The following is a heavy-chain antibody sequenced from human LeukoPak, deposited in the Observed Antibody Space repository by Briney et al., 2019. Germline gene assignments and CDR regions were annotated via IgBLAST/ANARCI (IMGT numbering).Heavy chain of an antibody. CDR3: AGKYYFDSSGYFYVDW. CDR1: GYSISSGYY. CDR2: IYHSGFT. Sequence: TSETLFLTCTVSGYSISSGYYWGWIRQPPGKGLEWIGSIYHSGFTYYNPSLKSRVTISMDTSKNQFSLKLSSVTAADTAFYYCAGKYYFDSSGYFYVDWWGQGTLVTVSS. J-gene: IGHJ4*02. V-gene: IGHV4-38-2*02. D-gene: IGHD3-22*01.